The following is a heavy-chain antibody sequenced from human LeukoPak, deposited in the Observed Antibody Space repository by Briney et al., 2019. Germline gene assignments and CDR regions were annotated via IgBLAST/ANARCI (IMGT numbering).Heavy chain of an antibody. D-gene: IGHD3-10*01. CDR3: ARLPVRRVIIDY. V-gene: IGHV4-34*01. CDR2: INHSGST. CDR1: GGSFSGYY. Sequence: SSETLSLTCAVYGGSFSGYYWSWIRQPPGKGLEWIGEINHSGSTNYNPSLKSRVTISVDTSKNQFSLKLSSVTAADTAVYYCARLPVRRVIIDYWGQGTLATVSS. J-gene: IGHJ4*02.